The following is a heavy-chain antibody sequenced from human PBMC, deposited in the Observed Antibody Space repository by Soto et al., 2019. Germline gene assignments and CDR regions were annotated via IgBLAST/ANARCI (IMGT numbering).Heavy chain of an antibody. J-gene: IGHJ4*02. Sequence: GGSLRLSCAASGFTFSSYAMSWVRQAPGKGLEWVSAISGSGGSTYYADSVKGRFTISRDNSKNTLYLQMNSLRAEDTAVYYCAKAYDIVVVVAADYWGQGTLVTVSS. V-gene: IGHV3-23*01. D-gene: IGHD2-15*01. CDR1: GFTFSSYA. CDR3: AKAYDIVVVVAADY. CDR2: ISGSGGST.